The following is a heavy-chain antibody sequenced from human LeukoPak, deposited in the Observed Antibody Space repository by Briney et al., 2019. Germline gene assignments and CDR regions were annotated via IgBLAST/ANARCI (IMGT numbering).Heavy chain of an antibody. V-gene: IGHV3-9*01. D-gene: IGHD3-22*01. CDR3: AKAYNYDISGSSFDC. CDR1: GFTFDDYA. CDR2: ISWNSGSI. J-gene: IGHJ4*02. Sequence: GGSLRLSCAASGFTFDDYAMHWVRQAPGKGLEWVSGISWNSGSIGYADSVKGRFTISRDNAKNSLYLQMNSLRAEDTALYYCAKAYNYDISGSSFDCWGRGTLVTVSS.